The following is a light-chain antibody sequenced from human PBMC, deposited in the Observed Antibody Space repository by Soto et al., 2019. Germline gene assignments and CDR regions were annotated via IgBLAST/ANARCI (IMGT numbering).Light chain of an antibody. CDR1: QNINIY. V-gene: IGKV3-11*01. Sequence: ETVLTQSPATLSLSPGERATLSCRASQNINIYLVWYQQKPGQAPRLLIYDASNRATGIPARFSGSGSGTDFTLTISNLATEDFAVDDCQQPMSWPPITFGQGTRLAIK. J-gene: IGKJ5*01. CDR2: DAS. CDR3: QQPMSWPPIT.